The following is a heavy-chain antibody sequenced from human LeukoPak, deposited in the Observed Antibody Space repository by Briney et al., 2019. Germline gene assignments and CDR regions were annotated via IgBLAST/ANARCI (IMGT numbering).Heavy chain of an antibody. V-gene: IGHV4-59*01. CDR2: IYYSGST. Sequence: SETLSLTCTVSGGSTSSYYWSWIRQPPGKGLEWIGYIYYSGSTNYNPSLKSRVTISVDTSKNQFSLMLSSVTAADTAVYYCARRVGPTQPPYYYYMDVWGKGTTVTVSS. CDR1: GGSTSSYY. J-gene: IGHJ6*03. D-gene: IGHD2-2*01. CDR3: ARRVGPTQPPYYYYMDV.